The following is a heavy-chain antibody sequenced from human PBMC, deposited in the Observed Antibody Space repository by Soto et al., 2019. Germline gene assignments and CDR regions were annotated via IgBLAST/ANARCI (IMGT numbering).Heavy chain of an antibody. D-gene: IGHD6-19*01. CDR2: IKSKTDGGTT. J-gene: IGHJ4*02. CDR3: TTNYGDLGWLDDPRLEY. V-gene: IGHV3-15*07. Sequence: EVQLVESGGGLVKPGGSLRLSCAASGFTFSNAWMNWVRQAPGKGLEWVGRIKSKTDGGTTDYAAPVKGRFTISRDDSTNTLYLQMNSLKTEDTAVYYCTTNYGDLGWLDDPRLEYWGQGTLVTVSS. CDR1: GFTFSNAW.